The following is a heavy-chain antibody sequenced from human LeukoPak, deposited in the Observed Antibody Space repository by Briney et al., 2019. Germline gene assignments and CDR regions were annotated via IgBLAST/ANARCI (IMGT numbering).Heavy chain of an antibody. CDR2: IYHSGAT. CDR1: GGSISSSSTNC. CDR3: ARSRSGYSYDHAAFDI. Sequence: SETLSLTCAVSGGSISSSSTNCWTWVRQPPGKGLEWIGEIYHSGATNYNPSLKSRVTMLLDKSKNQFSLKLSSVTAADTAVYYCARSRSGYSYDHAAFDIWGQGTMVTVSS. D-gene: IGHD5-18*01. V-gene: IGHV4-4*02. J-gene: IGHJ3*02.